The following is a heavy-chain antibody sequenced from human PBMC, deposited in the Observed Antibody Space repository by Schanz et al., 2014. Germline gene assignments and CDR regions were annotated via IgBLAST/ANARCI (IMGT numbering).Heavy chain of an antibody. J-gene: IGHJ3*02. V-gene: IGHV3-7*04. CDR3: AKDPHKDYGGKPQTFDI. Sequence: EVQLVESGGGLVQPGGSLKLSCAASGFTVIGNYMSWVRQAPGKGLEWVANINQDGSDKYYVDSVKGRFTNSRDNAKNSLYLQMNSLRAEDTAVYYCAKDPHKDYGGKPQTFDIWGQGTMVTVSS. CDR1: GFTVIGNY. D-gene: IGHD4-17*01. CDR2: INQDGSDK.